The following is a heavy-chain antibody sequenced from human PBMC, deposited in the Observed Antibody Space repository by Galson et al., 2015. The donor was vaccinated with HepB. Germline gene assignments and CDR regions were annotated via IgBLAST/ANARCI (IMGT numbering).Heavy chain of an antibody. Sequence: SVKVSCKASGYTFTTYYIHWVRLAPGQGFEWMGIINPSGGRTTYAQKFQGRLSMTTDTSTNTIYMELSSLRSEDTAIYFCARDVSEGSQQYPVIVPPASDYWGQGTLVTVSS. CDR2: INPSGGRT. J-gene: IGHJ4*02. CDR1: GYTFTTYY. V-gene: IGHV1-46*01. CDR3: ARDVSEGSQQYPVIVPPASDY. D-gene: IGHD2/OR15-2a*01.